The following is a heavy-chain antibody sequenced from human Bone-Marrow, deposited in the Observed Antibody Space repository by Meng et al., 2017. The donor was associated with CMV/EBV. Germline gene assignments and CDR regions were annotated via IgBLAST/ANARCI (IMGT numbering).Heavy chain of an antibody. Sequence: GSLRLSCTVSGGSISSSSYYWDWIRQPPGKGLEWIGSIYYSGSTYYNPSLKSRVTISVDTSKNQFSLKLSSVTAADTAVYYCARQPFGYSSSWYYFDYWGQGTLVTVSS. J-gene: IGHJ4*02. CDR1: GGSISSSSYY. CDR2: IYYSGST. CDR3: ARQPFGYSSSWYYFDY. V-gene: IGHV4-39*01. D-gene: IGHD6-13*01.